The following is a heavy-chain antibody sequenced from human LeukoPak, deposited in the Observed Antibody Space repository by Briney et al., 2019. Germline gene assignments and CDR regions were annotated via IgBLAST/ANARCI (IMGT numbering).Heavy chain of an antibody. D-gene: IGHD6-19*01. V-gene: IGHV1-18*01. Sequence: ASVKVSCKASGYTFTSYGISWVRQAPGQGLEWMGWISAYNGKTKYAQRLQGRVTMTTDTSTTTAYVELRSLRSDDTAVYYCARRAVAGRGVDYWGQGTLVTVSS. J-gene: IGHJ4*02. CDR1: GYTFTSYG. CDR2: ISAYNGKT. CDR3: ARRAVAGRGVDY.